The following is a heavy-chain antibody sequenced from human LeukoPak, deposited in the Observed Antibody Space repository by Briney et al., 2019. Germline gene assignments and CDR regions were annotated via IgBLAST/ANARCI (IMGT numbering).Heavy chain of an antibody. CDR3: ARELELRFLVWSGGMAAAFDS. Sequence: ASVKVSCKASGYTFTSYVISWVRQAPGQGLEWMGWISAYNGNTNYAQKLQGRVTMTTDTSTSTAYMELRSLRSDDTAVYYCARELELRFLVWSGGMAAAFDSWGQGTLVTVSS. CDR1: GYTFTSYV. CDR2: ISAYNGNT. V-gene: IGHV1-18*01. D-gene: IGHD1-7*01. J-gene: IGHJ5*01.